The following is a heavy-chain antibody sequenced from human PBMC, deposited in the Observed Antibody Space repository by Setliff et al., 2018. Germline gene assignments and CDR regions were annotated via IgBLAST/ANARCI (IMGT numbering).Heavy chain of an antibody. V-gene: IGHV1-69*13. CDR1: GYTFTNYH. Sequence: SVKVSCKASGYTFTNYHMHWVRQAPGQGLEWMGAIIPIFGTPNYAQKFQDRVTITAGVSTSTAYMELSSLRSDDTAVYYCARDGAYCSGGSCYSFDYWGQGTPVTVSS. CDR2: IIPIFGTP. CDR3: ARDGAYCSGGSCYSFDY. J-gene: IGHJ4*02. D-gene: IGHD2-15*01.